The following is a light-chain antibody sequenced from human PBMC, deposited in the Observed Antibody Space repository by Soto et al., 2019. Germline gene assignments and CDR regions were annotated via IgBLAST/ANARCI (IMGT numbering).Light chain of an antibody. V-gene: IGLV2-14*01. CDR2: EVS. Sequence: QSALTQPASVSGSPGQSITISCTGTNSDVGRYNYVSWYQQQPGKAPKLMIYEVSNRPSGVSNRFSGSKSGNTASLTISGLQAEDVADYYCSSYTTSSTAYVFGIGTKLTVL. J-gene: IGLJ1*01. CDR1: NSDVGRYNY. CDR3: SSYTTSSTAYV.